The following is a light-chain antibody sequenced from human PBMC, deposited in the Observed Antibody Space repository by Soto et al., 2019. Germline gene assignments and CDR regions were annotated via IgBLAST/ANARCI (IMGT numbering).Light chain of an antibody. Sequence: QSVLTQPPSVSGAPGQRVTISCTGSSSNIGARYDVHWYQQLPGTAPKLLIYDNSNRPSGVPDRFSGSKSGTSASLAITGLQAEDEADYYCQSYDSSLSGSWGFGGGTKLTV. CDR2: DNS. CDR3: QSYDSSLSGSWG. J-gene: IGLJ3*02. V-gene: IGLV1-40*01. CDR1: SSNIGARYD.